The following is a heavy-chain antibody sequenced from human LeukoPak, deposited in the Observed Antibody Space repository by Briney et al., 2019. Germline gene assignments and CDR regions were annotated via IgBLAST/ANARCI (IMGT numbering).Heavy chain of an antibody. CDR2: TSYNGNT. J-gene: IGHJ4*02. CDR1: GYTFSNYG. Sequence: GASVKVSCKASGYTFSNYGISWVRQAPGLGLEWTGWTSYNGNTNYAQKFQDRVTMTTDTSTTTAYMELRSLESNDTAVYYCARHSGSGWQALGYWGQGTLVTVSS. D-gene: IGHD6-19*01. V-gene: IGHV1-18*04. CDR3: ARHSGSGWQALGY.